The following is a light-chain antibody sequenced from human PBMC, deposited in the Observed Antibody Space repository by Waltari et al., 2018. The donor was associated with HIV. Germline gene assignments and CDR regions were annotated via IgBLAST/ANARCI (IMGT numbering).Light chain of an antibody. CDR2: QDN. CDR1: TLGDPY. CDR3: QAWASDTAV. J-gene: IGLJ3*02. V-gene: IGLV3-1*01. Sequence: SYDLTQTPSVSVSPGQTAPISCTGPTLGDPYPSWYQQKTGQAPLLILYQDNKRPQGISERFSGSSSGTTATLVIYGVQTGDEANYFGQAWASDTAVFGGGTTLTVL.